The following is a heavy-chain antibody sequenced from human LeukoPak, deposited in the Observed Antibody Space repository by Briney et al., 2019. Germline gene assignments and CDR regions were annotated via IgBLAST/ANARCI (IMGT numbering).Heavy chain of an antibody. CDR1: GGSFSGYY. CDR2: INHSGST. CDR3: ARGVMWLRYTFDY. Sequence: SETLSLTCAVYGGSFSGYYWSWIRQPPGKGLEWIGEINHSGSTNYNPSLKSRVTISVDTSKNQFSLKLSSVTAADTAVYYCARGVMWLRYTFDYWGQGTLVTVSS. J-gene: IGHJ4*02. V-gene: IGHV4-34*01. D-gene: IGHD5-12*01.